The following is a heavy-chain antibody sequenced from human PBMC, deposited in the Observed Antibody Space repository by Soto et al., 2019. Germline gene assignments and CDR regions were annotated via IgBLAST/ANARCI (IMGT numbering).Heavy chain of an antibody. CDR3: ARGGYCDAVSGKLNQYGLDV. V-gene: IGHV1-18*01. CDR1: GYTFISYG. CDR2: IRPYNDYT. D-gene: IGHD3-16*01. J-gene: IGHJ6*02. Sequence: QVRLVQPAAEVKKPGASVKVSCKTSGYTFISYGIAWVRQAPGQGLEWMGWIRPYNDYTNYAQKFQGRVRMTADTSTKTVYLEMRPLTSDDTAVYYCARGGYCDAVSGKLNQYGLDVWGQGTTVSVSS.